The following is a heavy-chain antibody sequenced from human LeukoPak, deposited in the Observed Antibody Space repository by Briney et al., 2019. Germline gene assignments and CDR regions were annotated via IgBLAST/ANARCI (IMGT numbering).Heavy chain of an antibody. CDR1: GYTFTSYD. Sequence: VASVKVSCKASGYTFTSYDINWVRQATGQGLEWMGWMNPNSGNTGYAQKFQGRVTINRNTSISTAYMELSSLRSEDTAVYYCARVRGGCSGGSCYSDYWGQGTLVTVSS. V-gene: IGHV1-8*03. J-gene: IGHJ4*02. CDR3: ARVRGGCSGGSCYSDY. D-gene: IGHD2-15*01. CDR2: MNPNSGNT.